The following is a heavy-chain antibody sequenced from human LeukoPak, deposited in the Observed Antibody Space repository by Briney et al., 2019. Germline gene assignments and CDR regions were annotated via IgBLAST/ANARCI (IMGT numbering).Heavy chain of an antibody. D-gene: IGHD3-16*02. CDR2: VYYGGNI. J-gene: IGHJ4*02. CDR3: ARGRHYDYVWGSYRYWSYYFDY. Sequence: KPSETLSLTCSVSGGSISSSSYYWGWIRQPPGKGLEWIGSVYYGGNINYNPSPKSRVTISVDTSKNQFSLKLSSVTATDTAVYYCARGRHYDYVWGSYRYWSYYFDYWGQGTLVTVSS. V-gene: IGHV4-39*01. CDR1: GGSISSSSYY.